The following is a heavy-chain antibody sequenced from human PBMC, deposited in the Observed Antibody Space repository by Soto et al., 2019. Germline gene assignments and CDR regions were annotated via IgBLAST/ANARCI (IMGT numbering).Heavy chain of an antibody. D-gene: IGHD2-8*01. CDR3: ARYQMVYANWFDP. Sequence: GASVKVSCKASGGTFSSYVISWVRQAPGQGLEWMGGIIPIFGTANYAQKFQGRVTITADKSTSTAYMELSSLRSEDTAVYYCARYQMVYANWFDPWGQGTLVTVSS. CDR1: GGTFSSYV. J-gene: IGHJ5*02. V-gene: IGHV1-69*06. CDR2: IIPIFGTA.